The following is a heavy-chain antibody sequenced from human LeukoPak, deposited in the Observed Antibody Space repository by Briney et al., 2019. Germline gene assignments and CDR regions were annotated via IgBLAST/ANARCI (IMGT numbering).Heavy chain of an antibody. CDR1: GFIFSSYA. J-gene: IGHJ4*02. CDR3: ATLYGDYGDY. V-gene: IGHV3-23*01. CDR2: ISGSGGSA. D-gene: IGHD4-17*01. Sequence: GGSLRLSCVASGFIFSSYAMSWVRQAPGKGLEWVSGISGSGGSAFYADSVKGRFTISRDNAKNTLYLEMNSLRAEETAVYYCATLYGDYGDYWGQESLVTVSS.